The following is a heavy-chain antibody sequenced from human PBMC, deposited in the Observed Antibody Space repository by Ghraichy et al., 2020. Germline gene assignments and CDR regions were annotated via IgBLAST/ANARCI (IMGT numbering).Heavy chain of an antibody. Sequence: GGSLRLSCAASGFTFDEYAMSWVRQVPGKGLQWVSNIDRYGGGPGYADLVQGRFTISRDNARNSLDLQMNRLTLEDTAFYHCVRVTGDARGAFDYWGQGILVIVSS. J-gene: IGHJ4*02. D-gene: IGHD2-8*01. CDR2: IDRYGGGP. V-gene: IGHV3-20*01. CDR1: GFTFDEYA. CDR3: VRVTGDARGAFDY.